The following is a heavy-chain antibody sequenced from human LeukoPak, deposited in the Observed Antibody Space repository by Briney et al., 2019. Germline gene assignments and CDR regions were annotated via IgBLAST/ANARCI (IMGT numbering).Heavy chain of an antibody. CDR2: INHSGST. J-gene: IGHJ4*01. D-gene: IGHD3-22*01. V-gene: IGHV4-34*01. CDR3: ARGLAPTGGYYEGGYFYFDY. CDR1: GGSFCGYY. Sequence: SETLSLTCAVYGGSFCGYYWTWIRQLPGKGLEWIGHINHSGSTNHNPSLKSRVTISLHSSNNQFSLELSSVTAAATGLYYCARGLAPTGGYYEGGYFYFDYWGQGLLVTVSS.